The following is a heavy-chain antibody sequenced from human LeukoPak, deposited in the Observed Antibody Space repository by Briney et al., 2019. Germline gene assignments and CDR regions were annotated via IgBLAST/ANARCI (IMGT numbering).Heavy chain of an antibody. D-gene: IGHD3-10*01. Sequence: GGSLRLSCAASGFTFSDYYMSWIRQAPGKGLEWVSYISSSGSTIYYTDSVKGRFTISRDNAKNSLYLQMNSLRAEDTAVYYCARGSGYYGSGSSDDAFDIWGQGTMVTVSS. CDR1: GFTFSDYY. CDR3: ARGSGYYGSGSSDDAFDI. CDR2: ISSSGSTI. V-gene: IGHV3-11*01. J-gene: IGHJ3*02.